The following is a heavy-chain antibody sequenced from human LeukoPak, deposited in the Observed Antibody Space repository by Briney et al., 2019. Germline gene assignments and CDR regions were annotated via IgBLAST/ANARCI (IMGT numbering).Heavy chain of an antibody. V-gene: IGHV1-69*05. Sequence: ASVKASCKASGGTFSSYAISWVRQAPGQGLEWMGGIIPIFGTANYAQKFQGRVTITTDESTSTAYMELSSLRSEDTAVYYCAREYDRDAFDIWGQGTMVTVSS. CDR2: IIPIFGTA. D-gene: IGHD3-22*01. CDR3: AREYDRDAFDI. J-gene: IGHJ3*02. CDR1: GGTFSSYA.